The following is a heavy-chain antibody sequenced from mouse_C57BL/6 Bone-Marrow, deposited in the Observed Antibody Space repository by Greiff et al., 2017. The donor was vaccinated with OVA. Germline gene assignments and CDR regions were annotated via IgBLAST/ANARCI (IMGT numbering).Heavy chain of an antibody. Sequence: QVQLQQPGAELVKPGASVKLSCKASGYTFTSYWMQWVKQRPGQGLEWIGEIDPSDSYTNYNKKFKGKATLTVDTSSSTAYMQLSSLTSEDSAVYYCGLRRRAWFAYWGQGTLVTVSA. J-gene: IGHJ3*01. V-gene: IGHV1-50*01. D-gene: IGHD2-2*01. CDR3: GLRRRAWFAY. CDR1: GYTFTSYW. CDR2: IDPSDSYT.